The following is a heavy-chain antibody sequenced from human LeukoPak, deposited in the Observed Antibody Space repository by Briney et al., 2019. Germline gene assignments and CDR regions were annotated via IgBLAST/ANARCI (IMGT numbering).Heavy chain of an antibody. CDR3: ARDRPGSYWYFDL. D-gene: IGHD3-10*01. Sequence: SETLSLTCTVSGGSISSSSYYWGWIRQPPGKGLEWIGSIYYSGSTYYNPSLKSRVTISIDTSKNYFSLKLNSVIAADTAVYYCARDRPGSYWYFDLWGRGTLVTVSS. J-gene: IGHJ2*01. CDR1: GGSISSSSYY. V-gene: IGHV4-39*07. CDR2: IYYSGST.